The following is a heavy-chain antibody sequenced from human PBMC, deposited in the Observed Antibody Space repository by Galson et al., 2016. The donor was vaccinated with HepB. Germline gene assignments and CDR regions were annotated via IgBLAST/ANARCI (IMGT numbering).Heavy chain of an antibody. J-gene: IGHJ3*02. V-gene: IGHV4-59*08. CDR3: AIQTGDAFDI. D-gene: IGHD1-1*01. CDR2: VYYSEIT. CDR1: GGSMSTYS. Sequence: SETLSLTCTVSGGSMSTYSWSWIRQPPGKGLEWIGYVYYSEITNYNPSLKSRVTISLDSAKNQFSLRLSSVTAADTAVYYCAIQTGDAFDIWGHGTMVTVSS.